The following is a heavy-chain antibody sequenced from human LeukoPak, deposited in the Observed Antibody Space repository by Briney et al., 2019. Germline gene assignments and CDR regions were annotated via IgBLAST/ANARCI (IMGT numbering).Heavy chain of an antibody. CDR3: TRIPSSFYAFDI. CDR1: GFTFSGSA. D-gene: IGHD6-6*01. Sequence: GGSLRLSCAASGFTFSGSAMHWVRQASGKGLEWVGRIRSKANSYATAYATSVKGRFTISRDDSKNTAYLQMNSLKTEDTAVYYCTRIPSSFYAFDIWGQGTMVTVSS. J-gene: IGHJ3*02. CDR2: IRSKANSYAT. V-gene: IGHV3-73*01.